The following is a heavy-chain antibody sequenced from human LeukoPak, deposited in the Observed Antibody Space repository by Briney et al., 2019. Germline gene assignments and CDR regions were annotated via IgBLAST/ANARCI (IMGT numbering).Heavy chain of an antibody. CDR2: IYYSGST. CDR3: ARGEAIFGVVTYYYYYYGMDV. Sequence: SETLSLTCAVYGGSFSGYYWSWIRQPPGKGLEWIGYIYYSGSTNYNPSLKSRVTISVDTSKNQFSLKLSSVTAADTAVYYCARGEAIFGVVTYYYYYYGMDVWGQGTTVTVSS. J-gene: IGHJ6*02. V-gene: IGHV4-59*12. D-gene: IGHD3-3*01. CDR1: GGSFSGYY.